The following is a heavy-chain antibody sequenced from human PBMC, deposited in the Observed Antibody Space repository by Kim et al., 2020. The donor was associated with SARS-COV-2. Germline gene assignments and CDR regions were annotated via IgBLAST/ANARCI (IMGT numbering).Heavy chain of an antibody. J-gene: IGHJ4*02. Sequence: GDTYYPGSVKGRFTISRENAKNSLYLQMNSLRAGDTAVYYCASSRGGVVYWGQGTLVTVSS. CDR3: ASSRGGVVY. V-gene: IGHV3-13*01. CDR2: GDT. D-gene: IGHD3-10*01.